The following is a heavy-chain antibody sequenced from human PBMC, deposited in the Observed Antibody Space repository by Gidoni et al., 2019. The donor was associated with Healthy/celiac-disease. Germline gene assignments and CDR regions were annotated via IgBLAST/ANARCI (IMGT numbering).Heavy chain of an antibody. D-gene: IGHD4-17*01. CDR3: TRLRDYGDYLHMDV. J-gene: IGHJ6*02. V-gene: IGHV3-73*02. CDR1: GFTVSGSA. Sequence: EVQLVESGGGLVQPGGSLKLSCAASGFTVSGSAMHWVRQASGKGLECVGRIRSKANSYATAYAASVKGRFTISRDDSKNTAYLQMNSLKTEDTAVYYCTRLRDYGDYLHMDVWGQGTTVTVSS. CDR2: IRSKANSYAT.